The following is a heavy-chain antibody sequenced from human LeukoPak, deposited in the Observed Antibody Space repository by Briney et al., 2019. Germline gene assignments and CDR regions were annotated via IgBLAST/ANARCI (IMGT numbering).Heavy chain of an antibody. Sequence: GGSLRLYCAASGFTFSSYWMSWVRQAPGKGLEWVANIKQDGSEKYYVDSVKGRFTISRDNAKNSLYLQMNSLRAEDTAVYYCARDRGDYGDGNGMDVWGQGTTVTVSS. V-gene: IGHV3-7*01. CDR3: ARDRGDYGDGNGMDV. J-gene: IGHJ6*02. CDR2: IKQDGSEK. D-gene: IGHD4-17*01. CDR1: GFTFSSYW.